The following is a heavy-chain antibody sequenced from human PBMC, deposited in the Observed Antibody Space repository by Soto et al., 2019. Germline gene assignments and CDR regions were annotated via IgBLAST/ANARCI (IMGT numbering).Heavy chain of an antibody. D-gene: IGHD3-3*01. CDR3: ARDIALEDYDFWSALGAFDI. Sequence: GGSLRLSCAASGFTFSDYYMSWIRQAPGKGLEWVSYISSSGSTIYYADSVKGRFTISRDNAKNSLYLQMNSLRAEDTAVYYCARDIALEDYDFWSALGAFDIWGQGTMVTVS. CDR1: GFTFSDYY. V-gene: IGHV3-11*01. J-gene: IGHJ3*02. CDR2: ISSSGSTI.